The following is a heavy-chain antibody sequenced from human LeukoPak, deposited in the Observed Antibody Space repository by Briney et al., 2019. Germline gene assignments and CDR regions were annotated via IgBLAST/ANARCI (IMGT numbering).Heavy chain of an antibody. D-gene: IGHD3-22*01. V-gene: IGHV1-18*01. J-gene: IGHJ3*02. CDR2: ISAYNGNA. Sequence: ASVKVSCKASGYSFTSYGISWVRQAPGEGLEWMGWISAYNGNANYAQKFQGRVTMTTDTSTSTAYMELRSLRSDDTAVYYCARDPQPYYYDSSGFPGALDIWGQGTMVTVSS. CDR1: GYSFTSYG. CDR3: ARDPQPYYYDSSGFPGALDI.